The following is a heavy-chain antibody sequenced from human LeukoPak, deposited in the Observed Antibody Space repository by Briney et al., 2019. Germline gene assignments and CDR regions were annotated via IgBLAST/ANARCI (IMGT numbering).Heavy chain of an antibody. Sequence: PGGSLRLSCAASGFTFSSYAMHWVRQAPGKGLEGVAVISYDGSNKYYADSVKGRFTISRDNSKNTLYLQMNSLRAEDTAVYYCARDLYYYGSELPYYFDYWGQGTLVTVSS. V-gene: IGHV3-30*04. CDR2: ISYDGSNK. J-gene: IGHJ4*02. D-gene: IGHD3-10*01. CDR3: ARDLYYYGSELPYYFDY. CDR1: GFTFSSYA.